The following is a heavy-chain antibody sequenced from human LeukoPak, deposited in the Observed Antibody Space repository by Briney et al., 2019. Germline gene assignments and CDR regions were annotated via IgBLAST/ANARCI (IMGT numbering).Heavy chain of an antibody. Sequence: PGGSLRLSCTVSGFTVSSDSMSWVRQAPGKGLEWVSFIYSGGSTHYSDSVKGRFTISRDNSKNTLYLQMNSLRAEDTAVYYCARRAGAYSHPYDYWGQGTLVTV. J-gene: IGHJ4*02. CDR3: ARRAGAYSHPYDY. V-gene: IGHV3-53*01. D-gene: IGHD4/OR15-4a*01. CDR2: IYSGGST. CDR1: GFTVSSDS.